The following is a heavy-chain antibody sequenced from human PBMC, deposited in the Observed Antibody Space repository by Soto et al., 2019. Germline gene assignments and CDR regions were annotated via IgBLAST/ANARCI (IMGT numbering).Heavy chain of an antibody. CDR1: GGSFSGYY. V-gene: IGHV4-34*01. CDR3: ARLRITMVRGVPYYYYYYGMDV. J-gene: IGHJ6*02. D-gene: IGHD3-10*01. Sequence: TLSLTYAVYGGSFSGYYWSWIRQPPGKGLEWIGEINHSGSTNYNPSLKSRVTISVDTSKNQFSLKLSSVTAADTAVYYCARLRITMVRGVPYYYYYYGMDVWGQGTTVTVSS. CDR2: INHSGST.